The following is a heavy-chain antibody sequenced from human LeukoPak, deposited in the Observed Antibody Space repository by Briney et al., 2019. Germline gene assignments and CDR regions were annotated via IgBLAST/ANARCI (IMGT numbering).Heavy chain of an antibody. CDR2: IYYSGST. V-gene: IGHV4-61*01. Sequence: SETLSLTCTVSGGSVSSGSYYWSWIRQPPGKGPKWIGYIYYSGSTNYNPSLKSRVTISVDTSKNQFSLKLSSVTAADTAVYYCARVVTTGGFFDYWGQGTLVTVSS. CDR3: ARVVTTGGFFDY. D-gene: IGHD4-17*01. J-gene: IGHJ4*02. CDR1: GGSVSSGSYY.